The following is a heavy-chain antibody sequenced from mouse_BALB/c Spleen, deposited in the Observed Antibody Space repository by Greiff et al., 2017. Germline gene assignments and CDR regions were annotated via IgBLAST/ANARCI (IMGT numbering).Heavy chain of an antibody. Sequence: VKLMESGAELVKPGASVKLSCKTSGYTFTSYWIQWVKQRPGQGLGWIGEIFPGTGTTYYNEKFKGKATLTIDTSSSTAYMQLSSLTSEDSAVYFCAREGCAYWGQGTLVTVSA. J-gene: IGHJ3*01. CDR1: GYTFTSYW. V-gene: IGHV1S132*01. CDR3: AREGCAY. CDR2: IFPGTGTT.